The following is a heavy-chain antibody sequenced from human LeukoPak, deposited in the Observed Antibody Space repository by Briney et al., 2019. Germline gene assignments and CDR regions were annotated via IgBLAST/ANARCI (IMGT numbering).Heavy chain of an antibody. CDR2: INHSGST. CDR3: ARGPVTGTTSLWFDP. J-gene: IGHJ5*02. V-gene: IGHV4-34*01. Sequence: SETLSLTCAVYGGSFSVYYWSWIRQPPGKGLEWIGEINHSGSTNYNPSLKSRVTISVDTSKNQFSLKLSSVTAADTAVYYCARGPVTGTTSLWFDPWGQGTLVTVSS. D-gene: IGHD1-7*01. CDR1: GGSFSVYY.